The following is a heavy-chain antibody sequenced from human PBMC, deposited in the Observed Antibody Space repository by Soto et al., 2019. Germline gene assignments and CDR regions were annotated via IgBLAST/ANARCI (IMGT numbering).Heavy chain of an antibody. J-gene: IGHJ4*02. CDR1: GFTFSSYA. D-gene: IGHD3-22*01. CDR3: AREKPKYYYDSSGYYGYFDY. CDR2: ISYDGSNK. Sequence: VGSLRLSCAASGFTFSSYAMHWVRQAPGKGLEWVAVISYDGSNKYYADSVKGRFTISRDNSKNTLYLQMNSLRAEDTAVYYCAREKPKYYYDSSGYYGYFDYWGQGTLVTVSS. V-gene: IGHV3-30-3*01.